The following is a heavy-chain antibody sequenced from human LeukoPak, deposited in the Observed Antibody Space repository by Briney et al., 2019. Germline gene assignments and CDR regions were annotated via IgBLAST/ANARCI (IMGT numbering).Heavy chain of an antibody. D-gene: IGHD4-23*01. V-gene: IGHV4-59*12. J-gene: IGHJ5*02. CDR1: GGSISSYY. CDR3: ARAVVWGNWFDP. Sequence: SETLSLTCTVSGGSISSYYWSWIRQPPGKGLEWIGYIYYSGSTNYNPSLKSRVTISVDTSKNQFSLKLSSVTAADTAVYYCARAVVWGNWFDPWGQGTLVTVSS. CDR2: IYYSGST.